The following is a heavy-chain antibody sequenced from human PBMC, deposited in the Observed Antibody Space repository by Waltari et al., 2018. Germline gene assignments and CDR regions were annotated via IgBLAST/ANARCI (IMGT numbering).Heavy chain of an antibody. V-gene: IGHV3-7*01. D-gene: IGHD6-13*01. J-gene: IGHJ6*02. CDR3: ARTQLVNYYYYGMDV. CDR1: GFNFSRFA. CDR2: IKQDGSEK. Sequence: VHLVQSGGGVAQPGRSLRLSCAASGFNFSRFAMHWVRQAPGKGPEWVANIKQDGSEKYYVDSVKGRFTISRDNAKNSLYLQMNSLRAEDTAVYYCARTQLVNYYYYGMDVWGQGTTVTVSS.